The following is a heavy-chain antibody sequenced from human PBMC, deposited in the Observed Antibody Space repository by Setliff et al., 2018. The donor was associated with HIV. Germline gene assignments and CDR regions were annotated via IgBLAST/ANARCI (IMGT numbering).Heavy chain of an antibody. V-gene: IGHV5-51*01. CDR3: ARQGDYHILTGYYSGPHDSFDI. D-gene: IGHD3-9*01. J-gene: IGHJ3*02. Sequence: GESLKISCKGSGYSFTNYWIAWVRQMPGRGLEWMGIIYPGDSDTRYSPSFQGQVTISADKSISTAYLQWSSLKASDTAMYYCARQGDYHILTGYYSGPHDSFDIWGQGTMVTVSS. CDR2: IYPGDSDT. CDR1: GYSFTNYW.